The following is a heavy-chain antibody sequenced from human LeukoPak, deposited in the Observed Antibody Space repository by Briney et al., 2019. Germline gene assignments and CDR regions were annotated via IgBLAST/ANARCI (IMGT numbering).Heavy chain of an antibody. D-gene: IGHD3-9*01. V-gene: IGHV1-2*02. CDR3: ARDMIGYFDWRNKYNWFDP. CDR2: INPNSGGT. Sequence: GASVKVSCKASGYTFTGYYMHWVRQAPGQGLEWMGWINPNSGGTNYAQKFQGRVTMTRDTSISTAYMELSRLRSDDTAVYYCARDMIGYFDWRNKYNWFDPWGQGTLVTVSS. J-gene: IGHJ5*02. CDR1: GYTFTGYY.